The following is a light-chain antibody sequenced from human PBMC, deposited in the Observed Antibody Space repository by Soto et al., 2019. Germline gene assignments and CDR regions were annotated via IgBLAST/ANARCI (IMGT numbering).Light chain of an antibody. Sequence: DIQMTQSPSSLSASVGYRVTITCRASQSISSYLNWYQQKPGKAPKLLIYAASSLQSGVPSRFSGSGSGTDFTLTISSLQPEDFATYYCQQVNVYPSTFGGGTKVDI. V-gene: IGKV1-39*01. CDR3: QQVNVYPST. J-gene: IGKJ4*01. CDR2: AAS. CDR1: QSISSY.